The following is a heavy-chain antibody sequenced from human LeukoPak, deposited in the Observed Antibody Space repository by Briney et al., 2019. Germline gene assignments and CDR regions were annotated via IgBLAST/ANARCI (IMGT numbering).Heavy chain of an antibody. D-gene: IGHD4-23*01. V-gene: IGHV3-53*01. CDR1: GASIIRSNW. J-gene: IGHJ4*02. Sequence: PSGTLSLTCAVSGASIIRSNWWSWVRQAPGKGLEWVSVIYSGGSTYYADSVKGRFTISRDNSKNTLYLQMNSLRAEDTAVYYCARAETVVYFDYWGQGTLVTVSS. CDR2: IYSGGST. CDR3: ARAETVVYFDY.